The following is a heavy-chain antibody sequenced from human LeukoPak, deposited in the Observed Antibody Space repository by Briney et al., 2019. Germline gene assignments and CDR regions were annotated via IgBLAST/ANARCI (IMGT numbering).Heavy chain of an antibody. CDR1: GFTFDDYT. D-gene: IGHD3-10*01. V-gene: IGHV3-43*01. Sequence: GGSLRLSSAASGFTFDDYTMHWVRQAPGKGLEWVSLISWDGGSTYYADSVKGRFTISRDNSKNSLYLQMNSLRTEDTALYYCAKDGGESFYYGMDVWGQGTTATVSS. CDR3: AKDGGESFYYGMDV. CDR2: ISWDGGST. J-gene: IGHJ6*02.